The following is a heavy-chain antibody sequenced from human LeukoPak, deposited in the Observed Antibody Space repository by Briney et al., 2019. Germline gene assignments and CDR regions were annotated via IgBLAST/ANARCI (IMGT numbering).Heavy chain of an antibody. V-gene: IGHV4-39*07. CDR2: IYYSGST. J-gene: IGHJ5*02. CDR3: AREIDAGSEHYYDSSGYSDWFDP. CDR1: GGSISSSSYY. D-gene: IGHD3-22*01. Sequence: PSETLSLTCTVSGGSISSSSYYWGWIRQPPGKGLEWIGSIYYSGSTYYNPSLKSRVTISVDTSKNQFSLKLSSVTAADTAVYYCAREIDAGSEHYYDSSGYSDWFDPWGQGTLVTVSS.